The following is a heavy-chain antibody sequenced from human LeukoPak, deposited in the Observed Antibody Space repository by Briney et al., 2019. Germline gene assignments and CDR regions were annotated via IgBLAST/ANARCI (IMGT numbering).Heavy chain of an antibody. CDR2: MNPNSGNT. D-gene: IGHD3-10*01. CDR1: GYTFTSYD. CDR3: ARSFRFGELFFDP. Sequence: ASVKVSCKASGYTFTSYDINWVRQAPGQGLEWRGWMNPNSGNTGYAQKFQGRVTMTRNTSISTAYMELSSLRSEDTAVYYCARSFRFGELFFDPWGQGTLVTVSS. V-gene: IGHV1-8*01. J-gene: IGHJ5*02.